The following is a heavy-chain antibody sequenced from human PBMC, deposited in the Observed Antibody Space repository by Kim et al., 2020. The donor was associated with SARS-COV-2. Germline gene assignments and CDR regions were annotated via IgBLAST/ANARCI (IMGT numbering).Heavy chain of an antibody. CDR3: ARQWGGSSSGGYGTRWFAP. CDR1: GYSFTSYW. J-gene: IGHJ5*02. CDR2: IDPSDSYT. Sequence: GESLKISCKGSGYSFTSYWISWVRQMPGKGLEWMGRIDPSDSYTNYSPSFQGHVTISADKSISTAYLQWSSLKASDTAMYYCARQWGGSSSGGYGTRWFAPWGQGTLVTVSS. D-gene: IGHD6-19*01. V-gene: IGHV5-10-1*01.